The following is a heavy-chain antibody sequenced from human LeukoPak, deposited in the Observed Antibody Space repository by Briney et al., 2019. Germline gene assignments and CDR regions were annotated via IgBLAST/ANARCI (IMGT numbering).Heavy chain of an antibody. D-gene: IGHD3-3*01. CDR3: ARDRQSGYYDFWSGYYAFDI. V-gene: IGHV1-2*02. Sequence: WASVKVSCKASGYTFTGYYMHWVRQAPGQGLEWMGWINPNSGGTNYAQKFQGRVTMTRDTSISTAYMELSRLRSDDTAVYYCARDRQSGYYDFWSGYYAFDIWGQGTMVTVSS. CDR2: INPNSGGT. CDR1: GYTFTGYY. J-gene: IGHJ3*02.